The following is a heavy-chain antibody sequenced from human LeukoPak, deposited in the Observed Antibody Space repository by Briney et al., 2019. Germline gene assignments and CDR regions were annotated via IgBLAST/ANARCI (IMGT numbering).Heavy chain of an antibody. CDR2: IYTSGST. D-gene: IGHD6-19*01. CDR3: ARHYYGSGWFDY. CDR1: GGSFSGYY. J-gene: IGHJ4*02. Sequence: SETLSLTCAVYGGSFSGYYWSWMRQPAGKGLEWIGRIYTSGSTNYNPSLKSRVTISVDTSKNQFSLKLTSVTAADTAVYYCARHYYGSGWFDYWGQGTLVTVSS. V-gene: IGHV4-59*10.